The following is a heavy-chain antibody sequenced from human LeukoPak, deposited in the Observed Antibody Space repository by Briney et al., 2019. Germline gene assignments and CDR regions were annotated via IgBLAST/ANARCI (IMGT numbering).Heavy chain of an antibody. D-gene: IGHD5-18*01. CDR2: INPSGGST. CDR3: ASREVDTAMVTGSAFDI. J-gene: IGHJ3*02. Sequence: ASVKVSCKASGYTFTSYYMHWVRQAPGQGLEWMGIINPSGGSTSYAQKFQGRVTMTRDTSTSTVYMELSSLRSEDTAVCYCASREVDTAMVTGSAFDIWGQGTMVTVSS. CDR1: GYTFTSYY. V-gene: IGHV1-46*01.